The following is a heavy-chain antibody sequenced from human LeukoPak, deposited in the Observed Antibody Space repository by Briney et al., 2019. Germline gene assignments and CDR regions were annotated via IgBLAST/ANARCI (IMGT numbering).Heavy chain of an antibody. D-gene: IGHD6-13*01. Sequence: SSQTLSLTCAVSGGSISSGVYSWSWFRQPPGKGLEWIGYIYYSGNTYYNPSLKSRVTISVDTSKNHFSLKLSSVTAADTAVYYCARGGAVAGPDWGDAFDIWGQGTMVTVSS. CDR3: ARGGAVAGPDWGDAFDI. J-gene: IGHJ3*02. V-gene: IGHV4-30-4*07. CDR1: GGSISSGVYS. CDR2: IYYSGNT.